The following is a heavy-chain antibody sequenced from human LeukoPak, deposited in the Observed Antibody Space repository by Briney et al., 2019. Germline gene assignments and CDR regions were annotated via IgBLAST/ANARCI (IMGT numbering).Heavy chain of an antibody. CDR2: IKQDGSEK. CDR1: GFTFSSYW. Sequence: GGSLRLSCAASGFTFSSYWMSWVRQAPGKGLEWVANIKQDGSEKYYVDSVKGRLTISRDNAKNSLYLQMNSLRDEDTALYYCATSAAGFDYWGQGTLVTVSS. V-gene: IGHV3-7*01. CDR3: ATSAAGFDY. D-gene: IGHD6-13*01. J-gene: IGHJ4*02.